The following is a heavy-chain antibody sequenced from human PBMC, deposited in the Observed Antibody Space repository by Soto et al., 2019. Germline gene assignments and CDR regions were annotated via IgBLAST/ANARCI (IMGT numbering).Heavy chain of an antibody. Sequence: QVQLVQSGAEVKKPGSSVKVSCKASGGTFSSYAISWVRQAPGQGLEWMGGIIPIFGTANYAQKLQGRVTMTTDTSTSTAYMELRSLRSDDTAVYYCARDPRPSYYDILTGYSMGYAFDIWGQGTMVTVSS. CDR1: GGTFSSYA. V-gene: IGHV1-69*06. CDR2: IIPIFGTA. CDR3: ARDPRPSYYDILTGYSMGYAFDI. J-gene: IGHJ3*02. D-gene: IGHD3-9*01.